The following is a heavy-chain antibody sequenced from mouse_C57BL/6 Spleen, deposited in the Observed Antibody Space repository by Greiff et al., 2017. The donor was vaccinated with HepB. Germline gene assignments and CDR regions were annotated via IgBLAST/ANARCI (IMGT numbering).Heavy chain of an antibody. CDR3: ARAGELVFDC. J-gene: IGHJ2*01. CDR2: INPNNGGT. V-gene: IGHV1-26*01. CDR1: GYTFTDYY. Sequence: EVQLQQSGPELVKPGASVKISCKASGYTFTDYYMNWVKQSHGKSLEWIGDINPNNGGTSYNQKFKGKATLTVDKSSSTAYMELRSLTSEDSAVYYCARAGELVFDCWGQGTTLTVSS. D-gene: IGHD4-1*01.